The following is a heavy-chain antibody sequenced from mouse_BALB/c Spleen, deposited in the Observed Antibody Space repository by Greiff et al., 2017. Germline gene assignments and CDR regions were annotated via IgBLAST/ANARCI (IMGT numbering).Heavy chain of an antibody. Sequence: VQLQQSGPQLVRPGASVKISCKASGYSFTSYWMHWVKQRPGQGLEWIGMIDPSDSETRLNQKFKDKATLTVDKSSSTAYMQLSSLTSENSAVYFCARRNDPYWYFDVWGAGTTVTVSS. CDR3: ARRNDPYWYFDV. J-gene: IGHJ1*01. V-gene: IGHV1S127*01. CDR1: GYSFTSYW. CDR2: IDPSDSET.